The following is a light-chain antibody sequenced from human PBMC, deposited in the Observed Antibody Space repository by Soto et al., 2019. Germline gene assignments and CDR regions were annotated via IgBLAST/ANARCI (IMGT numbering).Light chain of an antibody. V-gene: IGLV2-14*01. Sequence: QSALTRPASVSGSPGQSITISCTGTSSDVGGYNYVSWYQQHPGKAPKLMIYEVSYRPSGISNRFSGSKSGNTASLTISGLQADDEADYYCNSFTTSSTWVFGGGTKLTVL. CDR2: EVS. CDR3: NSFTTSSTWV. J-gene: IGLJ3*02. CDR1: SSDVGGYNY.